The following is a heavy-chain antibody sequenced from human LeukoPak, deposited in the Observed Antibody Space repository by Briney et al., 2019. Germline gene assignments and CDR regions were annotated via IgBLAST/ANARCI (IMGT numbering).Heavy chain of an antibody. CDR2: IYYSGST. J-gene: IGHJ6*03. Sequence: PSETLSLTCTVSGGSISSGGYYWSWIRQHPGKGLEWIGYIYYSGSTYHNPSLKSRVTISVDTSKNQFSLKLSSVTAADTAVYYCARDSIPSRKDIVVVPASYYYYYMDVWGKGTTVTVSS. V-gene: IGHV4-31*03. D-gene: IGHD2-2*01. CDR1: GGSISSGGYY. CDR3: ARDSIPSRKDIVVVPASYYYYYMDV.